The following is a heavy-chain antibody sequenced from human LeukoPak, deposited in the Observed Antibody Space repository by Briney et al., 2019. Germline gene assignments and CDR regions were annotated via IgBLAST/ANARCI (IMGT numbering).Heavy chain of an antibody. CDR2: ISYDGRNR. V-gene: IGHV3-30*18. CDR3: AKGGVATVDYFDY. J-gene: IGHJ4*02. CDR1: GFTFGSYG. D-gene: IGHD5-12*01. Sequence: PGGSLRLSCAASGFTFGSYGMHWVRQAPGKGLQCVAVISYDGRNRYYADSVKGRFTISRDDSKNTVYLQMNSLRAEDTALYYCAKGGVATVDYFDYWGQGTLVTVSS.